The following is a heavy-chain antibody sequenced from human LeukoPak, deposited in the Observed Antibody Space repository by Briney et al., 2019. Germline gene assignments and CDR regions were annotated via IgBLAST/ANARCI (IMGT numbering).Heavy chain of an antibody. V-gene: IGHV3-53*01. CDR1: GFTVSSNY. D-gene: IGHD3-22*01. J-gene: IGHJ4*02. CDR3: ARGYSSGYSAFDY. CDR2: IYSGGST. Sequence: GGSLRLSCAASGFTVSSNYMSWVRQAPGKGLEWVSVIYSGGSTYYADSVKGRLTISRDNSKNTLYLQMNSLRAEDTAVYYCARGYSSGYSAFDYWGQGTLVTVSS.